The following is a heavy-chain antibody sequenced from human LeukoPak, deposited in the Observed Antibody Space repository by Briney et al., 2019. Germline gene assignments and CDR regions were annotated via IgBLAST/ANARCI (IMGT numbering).Heavy chain of an antibody. V-gene: IGHV3-21*01. CDR1: GFTFSSYA. CDR2: ISSSSSYI. CDR3: ARLLVGSSWYWGAFDI. Sequence: PGGSLRLSCAASGFTFSSYAMHWVRQAPGKGLEWVSSISSSSSYIYYADSVKGRFTISRDNAKNSLYLQMNSLRAEDTAVYYCARLLVGSSWYWGAFDIWGQGTMVTVSS. J-gene: IGHJ3*02. D-gene: IGHD6-13*01.